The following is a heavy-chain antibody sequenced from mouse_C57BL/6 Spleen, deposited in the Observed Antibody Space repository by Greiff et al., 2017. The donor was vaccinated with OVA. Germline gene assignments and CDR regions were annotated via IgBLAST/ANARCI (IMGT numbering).Heavy chain of an antibody. CDR3: ARSPPLYGNYVRYFDY. D-gene: IGHD2-1*01. Sequence: QVQLKQPGTELVKPGASVKLSCKASGYTFTSYWMHWVKQRPGQGLEWIGNINPSNGGTNYNEKFKSKATLTVDKSSSTAYMQLSSLTSEDSAVYYCARSPPLYGNYVRYFDYWGQGTTLTVSS. J-gene: IGHJ2*01. V-gene: IGHV1-53*01. CDR2: INPSNGGT. CDR1: GYTFTSYW.